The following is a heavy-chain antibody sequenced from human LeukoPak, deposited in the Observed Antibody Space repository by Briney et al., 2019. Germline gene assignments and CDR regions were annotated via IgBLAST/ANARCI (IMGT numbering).Heavy chain of an antibody. V-gene: IGHV3-23*01. D-gene: IGHD4-17*01. CDR2: ISGSGGNT. CDR3: ARDIDNGDYVVY. CDR1: GFTFSSHG. Sequence: PGETLRLSCAASGFTFSSHGMNWVRQAPGKGLEWVSGISGSGGNTYYADSVKGRFTISRDNSKNTLYLQMNSLRAEDTAVYYCARDIDNGDYVVYWGQGTLVTVSS. J-gene: IGHJ4*02.